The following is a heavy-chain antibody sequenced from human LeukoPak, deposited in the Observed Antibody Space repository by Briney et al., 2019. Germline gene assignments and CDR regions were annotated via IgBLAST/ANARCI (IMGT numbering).Heavy chain of an antibody. CDR2: IYSGGNT. J-gene: IGHJ6*02. CDR1: GFTVSNNY. Sequence: PGGSLRLSCAASGFTVSNNYMSWVRQAPGKGLEWVSVIYSGGNTYYADSVKGRFTISRDNSKNTLYLQMNSLRAEDTAVYYCARGLGDSSWNHYYYYYGMDVWGQGTTVTVSS. D-gene: IGHD3-22*01. CDR3: ARGLGDSSWNHYYYYYGMDV. V-gene: IGHV3-66*01.